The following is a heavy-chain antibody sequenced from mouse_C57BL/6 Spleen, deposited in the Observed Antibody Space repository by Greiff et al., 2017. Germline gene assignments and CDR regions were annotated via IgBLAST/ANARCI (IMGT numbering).Heavy chain of an antibody. CDR3: TREESYGSSPFDC. CDR1: GYTFTSYW. Sequence: VQLQQSGTVLARPGASVKMSCKTSGYTFTSYWMHWVKQRPGQGLEWIGAIYPGNSDTSYNQKFKGKAKLTAVTSASTAYMELSSLTNEDSAVYYCTREESYGSSPFDCWGQGTTLTVAS. V-gene: IGHV1-5*01. D-gene: IGHD1-1*01. J-gene: IGHJ2*01. CDR2: IYPGNSDT.